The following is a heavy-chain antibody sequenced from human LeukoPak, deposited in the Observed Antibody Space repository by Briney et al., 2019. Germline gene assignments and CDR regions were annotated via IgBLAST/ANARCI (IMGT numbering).Heavy chain of an antibody. CDR1: GGSFSSYA. Sequence: SVTLSCKASGGSFSSYAISWVRQAPGQGLEWMGRIIPIFGTANYAQTFQGRVTITADKSTSTAYMELSSLRSEDTAVYYCARDLTIFGVVKEYYYYYMDVWGKGTTVTVSS. V-gene: IGHV1-69*06. D-gene: IGHD3-3*01. CDR3: ARDLTIFGVVKEYYYYYMDV. CDR2: IIPIFGTA. J-gene: IGHJ6*03.